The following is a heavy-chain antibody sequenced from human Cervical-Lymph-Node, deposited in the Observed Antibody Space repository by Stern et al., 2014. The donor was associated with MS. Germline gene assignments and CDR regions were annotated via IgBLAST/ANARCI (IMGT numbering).Heavy chain of an antibody. CDR3: ARGGGLVGYYDY. V-gene: IGHV1-69*06. J-gene: IGHJ4*02. CDR1: GDTFSSHA. CDR2: STPVCGTT. Sequence: VQLVESGAEVKKPGSSVKVSCKASGDTFSSHALNWVRQVPGQVLEWMGRSTPVCGTTNYAEKFRGGVTIAADKSTNTAYMELMTMRSENAAVYYCARGGGLVGYYDYWGQGTLVSVSS. D-gene: IGHD1-26*01.